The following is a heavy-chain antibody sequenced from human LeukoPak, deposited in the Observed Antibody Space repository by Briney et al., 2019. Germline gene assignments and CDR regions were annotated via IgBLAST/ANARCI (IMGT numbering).Heavy chain of an antibody. V-gene: IGHV4-4*09. J-gene: IGHJ3*02. CDR1: GGSISDYY. CDR3: ARRRPEAFDI. CDR2: IYSSGST. Sequence: SETLSLTCTVSGGSISDYYWNWIRQPLGKGLDWIGYIYSSGSTNYNPSLKSRVTISLDTSKNQFSLKLSSVTAADTAVYYCARRRPEAFDIWGQGTMVTVSS.